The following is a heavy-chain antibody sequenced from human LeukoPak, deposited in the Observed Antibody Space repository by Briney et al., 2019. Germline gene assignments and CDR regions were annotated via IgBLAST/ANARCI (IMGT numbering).Heavy chain of an antibody. D-gene: IGHD4-17*01. V-gene: IGHV3-48*04. CDR1: GFTFSSYG. CDR2: ISSSGSTI. CDR3: ARDSTVTTYDY. Sequence: GGTLRLSCAASGFTFSSYGMSWIRQAPGKGLEWVSYISSSGSTIYYADSVKGRFTISRDNAKNSLYLQMNSLRAEDTAVYYCARDSTVTTYDYWGQGTLVTVSS. J-gene: IGHJ4*02.